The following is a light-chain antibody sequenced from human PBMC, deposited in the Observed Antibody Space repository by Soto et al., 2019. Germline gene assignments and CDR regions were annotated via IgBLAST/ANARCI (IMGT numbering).Light chain of an antibody. Sequence: QSALTQPASVSGSPGQSITISCTGTSSDVGGYDYVSWYQQHPGKAPKLMIFEVTNRPSGVSHRFSGSKSGNTASLTISGLQAEDEADYYCSSYTRSSTLVVFGGGTQLTVL. CDR2: EVT. CDR1: SSDVGGYDY. J-gene: IGLJ2*01. CDR3: SSYTRSSTLVV. V-gene: IGLV2-14*01.